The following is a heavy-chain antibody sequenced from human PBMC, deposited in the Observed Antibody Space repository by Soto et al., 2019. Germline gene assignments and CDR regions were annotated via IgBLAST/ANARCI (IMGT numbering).Heavy chain of an antibody. CDR2: IYYSGST. D-gene: IGHD6-13*01. V-gene: IGHV4-59*01. Sequence: KSSGTLSLTCTVSGGSISSYYWSWIRQPPGKGLEWIGYIYYSGSTNYNPSLKSRVTISVDTSKNQFSLKLSSVTAADTAVYYCARVNKSAAGTGPMVYWGQGTLVTVSS. J-gene: IGHJ4*02. CDR1: GGSISSYY. CDR3: ARVNKSAAGTGPMVY.